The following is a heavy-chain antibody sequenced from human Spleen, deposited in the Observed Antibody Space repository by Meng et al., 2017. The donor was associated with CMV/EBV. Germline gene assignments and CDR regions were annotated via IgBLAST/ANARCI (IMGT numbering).Heavy chain of an antibody. D-gene: IGHD7-27*01. CDR1: GGSFSGYY. CDR2: INHSGST. Sequence: VRLKQGGAGLLKPSETLSLTWAVYGGSFSGYYWSWIRQPPGKGLEWIGEINHSGSTNYNPSLKSRVTISVDTSKNQFSLKLSSVTAADTAVYYCARGIPQGLGRATGWFDPWGQGTLVTVSS. V-gene: IGHV4-34*01. CDR3: ARGIPQGLGRATGWFDP. J-gene: IGHJ5*02.